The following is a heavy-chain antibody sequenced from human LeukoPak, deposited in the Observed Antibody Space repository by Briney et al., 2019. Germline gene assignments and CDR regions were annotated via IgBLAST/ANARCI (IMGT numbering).Heavy chain of an antibody. CDR3: ARCYCSSTSCRRYYYYYYMDV. V-gene: IGHV5-51*01. CDR2: IYPGDSDT. CDR1: GYSFTSYW. J-gene: IGHJ6*03. Sequence: GESLEISCKGSGYSFTSYWIGWVRQMPGKGLEWMGIIYPGDSDTRYSPSFQGQVTISADKSISTAYLQWSSLKASDTAMYYCARCYCSSTSCRRYYYYYYMDVWGKGTTVTVSS. D-gene: IGHD2-2*01.